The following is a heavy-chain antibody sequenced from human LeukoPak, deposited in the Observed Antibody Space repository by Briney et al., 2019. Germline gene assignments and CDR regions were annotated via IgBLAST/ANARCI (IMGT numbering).Heavy chain of an antibody. CDR1: GFSFSSYE. CDR2: IGSCGGGSTK. Sequence: GGSLRLSCAASGFSFSSYEMNWVRQAPGKGLEWVSYIGSCGGGSTKYYADSVKGRFIISRDNAKSSLYLQMNSLTAEDTAVYYCARGTAVGWGMDVWGQGATVTVSS. D-gene: IGHD1-1*01. V-gene: IGHV3-48*03. CDR3: ARGTAVGWGMDV. J-gene: IGHJ6*02.